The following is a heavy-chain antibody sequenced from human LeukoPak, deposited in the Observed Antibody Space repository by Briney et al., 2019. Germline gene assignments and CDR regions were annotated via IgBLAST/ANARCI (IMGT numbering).Heavy chain of an antibody. D-gene: IGHD6-6*01. CDR3: ARDLPSSSSGGGDY. J-gene: IGHJ4*02. CDR1: GFTFSSYA. CDR2: ISYDGSNK. V-gene: IGHV3-30-3*01. Sequence: GGSLRLSCAASGFTFSSYAMHWVRQAPGKGLEWVAVISYDGSNKYYADSVKGRFTISRDNSKSTLYLQMNSLRAEDTAVYYCARDLPSSSSGGGDYWGQGTLVTVSS.